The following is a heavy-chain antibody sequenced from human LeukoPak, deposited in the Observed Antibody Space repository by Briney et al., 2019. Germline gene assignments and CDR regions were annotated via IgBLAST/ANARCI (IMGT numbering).Heavy chain of an antibody. Sequence: ASVKVSCKASGYTFTGYYMHLVRQAPGQGLEWMGWINPNNGGTNYAQKFQGRVTMTRDTSISTAYMELSSLRSDDTAIYHCARAAPRNVYYSIGTDAFDVWGQGTMVIVSS. CDR2: INPNNGGT. CDR3: ARAAPRNVYYSIGTDAFDV. V-gene: IGHV1-2*02. J-gene: IGHJ3*01. D-gene: IGHD3-10*01. CDR1: GYTFTGYY.